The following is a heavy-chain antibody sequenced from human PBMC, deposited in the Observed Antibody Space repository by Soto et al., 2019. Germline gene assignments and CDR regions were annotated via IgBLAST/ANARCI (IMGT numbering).Heavy chain of an antibody. J-gene: IGHJ4*02. CDR2: IYHSGST. CDR3: ASRLGATRFDN. V-gene: IGHV4-4*02. D-gene: IGHD1-26*01. CDR1: GGSISNTNW. Sequence: PSETLSLTCALSGGSISNTNWWSWVRQPPGKGLEWIGEIYHSGSTNYNPSLKSRLTISVDKSRDQFSLRLSSVTAADTAVYYCASRLGATRFDNWGQGILVTVSS.